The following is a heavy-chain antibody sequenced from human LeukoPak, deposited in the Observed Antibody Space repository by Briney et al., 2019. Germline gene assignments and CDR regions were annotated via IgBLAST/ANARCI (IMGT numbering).Heavy chain of an antibody. J-gene: IGHJ4*02. CDR2: IYYSGST. CDR1: GGSISSYY. CDR3: ARGWDDYSNYAPFDY. D-gene: IGHD4-11*01. Sequence: SETLSLTCAVSGGSISSYYWSWIRHPPGKGLEWIGYIYYSGSTNYNPSLKSRVTISVDTSKNQFSLKLSSVTAADTAVYYCARGWDDYSNYAPFDYWGQGTLVTVSS. V-gene: IGHV4-59*01.